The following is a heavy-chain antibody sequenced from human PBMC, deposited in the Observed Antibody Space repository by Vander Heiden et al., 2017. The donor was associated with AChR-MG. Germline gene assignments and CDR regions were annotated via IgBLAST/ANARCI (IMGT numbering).Heavy chain of an antibody. J-gene: IGHJ2*01. Sequence: QVQLVESGGGVVQPGGSLRLSWEASGFPFSNYGMHWVRQAPGKGLDWVAFIRYDGSNKNYEDSVKCRFTISRDNFKNMLYLQMNTLKPEDTAIYYCAKGWLDHWYFDLWGRGTLVTVSS. D-gene: IGHD6-19*01. V-gene: IGHV3-30*02. CDR1: GFPFSNYG. CDR2: IRYDGSNK. CDR3: AKGWLDHWYFDL.